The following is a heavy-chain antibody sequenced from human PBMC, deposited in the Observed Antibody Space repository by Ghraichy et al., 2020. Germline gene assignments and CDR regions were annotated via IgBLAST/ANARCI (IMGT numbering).Heavy chain of an antibody. CDR3: ARNDRDYGDYGNDY. V-gene: IGHV3-23*01. Sequence: GESLNISCAASGFIFAGFPMSWVRQAPGKGLEWVSAISGGGETTYYADSVKGRFTISRDNSRNMLYLQMNSLRAEDTAVYYCARNDRDYGDYGNDYWGQGTLVTVSS. CDR1: GFIFAGFP. D-gene: IGHD4-17*01. CDR2: ISGGGETT. J-gene: IGHJ4*02.